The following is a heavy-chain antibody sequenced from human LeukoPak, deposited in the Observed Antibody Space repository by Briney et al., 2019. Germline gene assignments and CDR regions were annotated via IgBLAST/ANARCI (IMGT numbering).Heavy chain of an antibody. J-gene: IGHJ4*02. CDR2: INPNSGGT. D-gene: IGHD3-10*01. CDR1: GYTFTGYY. V-gene: IGHV1-2*02. Sequence: ASVKVSCKASGYTFTGYYMHWVRQVPGQGLEWMGWINPNSGGTNYAQKFQGRVTMTRDTSISTAYMELSRLRSDDTAVYYCARSVRWFGELLGDYWGQGTLVTVSS. CDR3: ARSVRWFGELLGDY.